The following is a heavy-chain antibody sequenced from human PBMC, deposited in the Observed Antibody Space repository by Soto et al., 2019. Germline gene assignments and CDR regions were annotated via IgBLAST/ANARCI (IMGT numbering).Heavy chain of an antibody. Sequence: QVQLVQSGAEEKKPGASVKVSCKASGYTFTSYAMHWVRQAPGQRLEWMGWINAGNGNTKYSQKFQGRVTITRDTSASTAYMELSSLRSEDTAVYYCASHCSGGSCYYYCGMDVWGQGTTVTVSS. D-gene: IGHD2-15*01. V-gene: IGHV1-3*05. CDR1: GYTFTSYA. CDR3: ASHCSGGSCYYYCGMDV. J-gene: IGHJ6*02. CDR2: INAGNGNT.